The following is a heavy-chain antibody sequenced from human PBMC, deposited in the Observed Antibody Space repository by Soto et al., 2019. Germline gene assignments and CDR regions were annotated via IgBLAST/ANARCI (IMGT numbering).Heavy chain of an antibody. D-gene: IGHD3-10*01. CDR2: IYNSVNT. J-gene: IGHJ4*02. CDR1: GDSISNGYYT. CDR3: ARGPSGDKVDY. Sequence: QVQLQESGPGLVEPSQTLSLTCTVSGDSISNGYYTWSWIRQPPGKALEWIGHIYNSVNTYSNPSPKSRVTISADTSKNQFSLKLSSVTAADTAVYYCARGPSGDKVDYWGQGTLVTVSS. V-gene: IGHV4-30-4*01.